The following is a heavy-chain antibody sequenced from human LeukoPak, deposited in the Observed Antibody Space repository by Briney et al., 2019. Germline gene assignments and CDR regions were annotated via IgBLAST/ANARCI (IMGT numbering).Heavy chain of an antibody. CDR2: INYSGST. J-gene: IGHJ5*02. Sequence: SETLSLTCAVYGGSFSGYYWSWIRQPPGKGLEWIGEINYSGSTNYNPSLKSRVTISVDTSKNQFSLKLSSVTAADTDVYYCASAVPDMVSGYDPHWFDRWGQGTLVTVSS. CDR3: ASAVPDMVSGYDPHWFDR. D-gene: IGHD3-9*01. V-gene: IGHV4-34*01. CDR1: GGSFSGYY.